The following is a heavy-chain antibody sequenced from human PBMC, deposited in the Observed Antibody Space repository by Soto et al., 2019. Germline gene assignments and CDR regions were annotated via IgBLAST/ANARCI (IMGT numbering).Heavy chain of an antibody. CDR2: IIPILGIA. Sequence: QVQLVQSGAEVKKPGSSVKVSCKASGGTFSSYTISWVRQAPGQGLECMGRIIPILGIANYAQKFQGRVTITADKSTSTAYMELSSLRSEDTAVYYCAIERYCSSTSCYGGGYNCFDPWGQGTLVTVSS. CDR1: GGTFSSYT. D-gene: IGHD2-2*01. J-gene: IGHJ5*02. CDR3: AIERYCSSTSCYGGGYNCFDP. V-gene: IGHV1-69*08.